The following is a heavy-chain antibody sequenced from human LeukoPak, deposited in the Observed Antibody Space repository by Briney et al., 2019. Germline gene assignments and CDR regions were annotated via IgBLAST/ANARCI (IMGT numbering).Heavy chain of an antibody. J-gene: IGHJ2*01. D-gene: IGHD3-22*01. CDR1: GGSISSYH. V-gene: IGHV4-59*01. Sequence: PSETLSLTCTVSGGSISSYHWSWIRQPPGKGLEWIGYIYYSGSTNYNPSLKSRVTISVDTSKNQFSLKLSSVTAADTAVYYCARGRYYYDSSGYYSGRLNWYFDLWGRGTLVTVSS. CDR2: IYYSGST. CDR3: ARGRYYYDSSGYYSGRLNWYFDL.